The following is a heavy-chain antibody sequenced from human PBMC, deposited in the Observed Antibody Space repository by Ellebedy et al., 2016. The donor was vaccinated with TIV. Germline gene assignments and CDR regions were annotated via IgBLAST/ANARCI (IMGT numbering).Heavy chain of an antibody. CDR3: ARDRIAARPWGWYFQH. J-gene: IGHJ1*01. CDR1: GSSVNTDY. V-gene: IGHV3-48*04. CDR2: ISSSSSTI. Sequence: GGSLRLSCAVSGSSVNTDYMSWVRQAPGKGLEWVSYISSSSSTIYYADSVKGRFTISRDNAKNSLYLQMNSLRAEDTAVYYCARDRIAARPWGWYFQHWGQGTLVTVSS. D-gene: IGHD6-6*01.